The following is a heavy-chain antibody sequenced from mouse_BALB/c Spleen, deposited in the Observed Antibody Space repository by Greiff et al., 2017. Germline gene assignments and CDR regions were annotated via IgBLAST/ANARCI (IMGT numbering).Heavy chain of an antibody. CDR2: IRLKSNNYAT. CDR1: GFTFSNYW. Sequence: EVKLQESGGGLVQPGGSMKLSCVASGFTFSNYWMNWVRQSPEKGLEWVAEIRLKSNNYATHYAESVKGRFTISRDDSKSSVYLQMNNLRAEDTGIYYCTRSRRYDEGYAMDYWGQGTSVTVSS. J-gene: IGHJ4*01. D-gene: IGHD2-14*01. V-gene: IGHV6-6*02. CDR3: TRSRRYDEGYAMDY.